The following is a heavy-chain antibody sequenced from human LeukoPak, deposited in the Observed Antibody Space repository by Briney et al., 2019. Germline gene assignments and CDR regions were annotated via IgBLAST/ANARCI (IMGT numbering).Heavy chain of an antibody. CDR2: IKQDGSEK. D-gene: IGHD6-19*01. V-gene: IGHV3-7*01. CDR3: ARVGRSGWFCNTDY. Sequence: PGGSLRLSCAASGFTFSSYWLSWVRQAPGKGLEWGANIKQDGSEKYYVDSVKGRFTISRDTAKNSLYMQMNTLRAQDTPLYNSARVGRSGWFCNTDYWGQGTLVTVSS. J-gene: IGHJ4*02. CDR1: GFTFSSYW.